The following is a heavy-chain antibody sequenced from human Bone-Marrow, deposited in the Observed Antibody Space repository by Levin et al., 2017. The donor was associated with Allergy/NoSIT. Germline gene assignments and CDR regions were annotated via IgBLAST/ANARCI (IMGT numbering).Heavy chain of an antibody. Sequence: GSLRLSCTVSGGSINNYYWNWIRRPPGKGLEWIGYIYYNGNTNHNPSLKSRVTISLDTSKNQVSLELSSVTAADTAVYYCARGPDYGPARCYHMDVWGKGTTVTVSS. D-gene: IGHD3-10*01. V-gene: IGHV4-59*01. J-gene: IGHJ6*03. CDR3: ARGPDYGPARCYHMDV. CDR2: IYYNGNT. CDR1: GGSINNYY.